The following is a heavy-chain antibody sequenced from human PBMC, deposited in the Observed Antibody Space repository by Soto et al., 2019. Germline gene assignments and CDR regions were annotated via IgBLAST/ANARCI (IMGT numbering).Heavy chain of an antibody. V-gene: IGHV5-51*01. J-gene: IGHJ6*04. CDR1: GYTFSTDW. D-gene: IGHD5-12*01. CDR3: ARFESGKYSDYKYGMDV. CDR2: IYPGDSET. Sequence: GESLKISCKASGYTFSTDWIGWVRQKSGKGLEWMGIIYPGDSETRYSPSFQGQITMSVDESINTAYVQWSSLKASDTAIYFCARFESGKYSDYKYGMDVWGKGTTSTVSS.